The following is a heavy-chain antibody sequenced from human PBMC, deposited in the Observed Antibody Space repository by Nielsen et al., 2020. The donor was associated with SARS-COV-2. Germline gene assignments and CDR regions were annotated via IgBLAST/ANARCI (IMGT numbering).Heavy chain of an antibody. J-gene: IGHJ4*02. V-gene: IGHV1-3*01. D-gene: IGHD1-26*01. CDR3: ARGEEYSGSSSAGEGFDY. CDR1: GYAFTSYG. CDR2: INAGNGNT. Sequence: ASVKVSCKASGYAFTSYGMLWERQDPGQRLEGMGWINAGNGNTKYSQKFQGRVTITRDTSASTAYMELSSLRSEDTAVYYCARGEEYSGSSSAGEGFDYWGQGTLVTVSS.